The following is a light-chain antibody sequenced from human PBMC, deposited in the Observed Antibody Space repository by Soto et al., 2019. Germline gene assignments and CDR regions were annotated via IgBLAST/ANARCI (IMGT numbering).Light chain of an antibody. CDR1: QSVSSTF. J-gene: IGKJ1*01. Sequence: EIVLTQSPGSLSLSPGERATLSCRASQSVSSTFFAWYQQRPGQAPGLLMYGASSRATGIPERFSGSGSGTDFTLTISRLEPEDFGVYYCQQFESSVTFGQGTKVEIK. CDR2: GAS. CDR3: QQFESSVT. V-gene: IGKV3-20*01.